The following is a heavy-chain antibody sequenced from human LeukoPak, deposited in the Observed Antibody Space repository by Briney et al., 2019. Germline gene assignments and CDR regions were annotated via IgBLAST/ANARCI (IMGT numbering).Heavy chain of an antibody. Sequence: GASVKLSCKASGYTFTSYGISWVRQAPGQGLEWMGWISAYNGNTNYAQKLQGRVTMTTDTSTSTAYMELRSLRSDDTAVYYCAREGPRYCSGGSCIRPNWFDPWGQGTLVTVSS. D-gene: IGHD2-15*01. J-gene: IGHJ5*02. CDR3: AREGPRYCSGGSCIRPNWFDP. CDR1: GYTFTSYG. CDR2: ISAYNGNT. V-gene: IGHV1-18*04.